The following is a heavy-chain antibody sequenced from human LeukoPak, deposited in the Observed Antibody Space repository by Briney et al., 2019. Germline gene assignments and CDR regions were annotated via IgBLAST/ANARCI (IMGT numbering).Heavy chain of an antibody. Sequence: GGSLRLSCAASGYTFDYYAMHWVRQAPGKGLAWLSGISWNSGSIGYADSVKGRFTISRDNAKNSLYLQMNSLRAEDTALYYCAKDNYDSSGYGHWGQGTLVTVSS. CDR1: GYTFDYYA. D-gene: IGHD3-22*01. CDR2: ISWNSGSI. V-gene: IGHV3-9*01. CDR3: AKDNYDSSGYGH. J-gene: IGHJ4*02.